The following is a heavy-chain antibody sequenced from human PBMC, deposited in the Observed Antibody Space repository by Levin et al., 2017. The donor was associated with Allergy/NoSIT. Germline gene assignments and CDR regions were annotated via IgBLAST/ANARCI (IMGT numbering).Heavy chain of an antibody. D-gene: IGHD1-26*01. CDR1: GGSISSYY. J-gene: IGHJ1*01. Sequence: SETLSLTCTVSGGSISSYYWSWIRQPPGKGLEWIGHIYYSGSTNYNPSLKSRVTISVDTSKNQFSLKLSSVTAADTAVYYCALLDSDFRYFHHWGQGTLVTVSS. CDR3: ALLDSDFRYFHH. CDR2: IYYSGST. V-gene: IGHV4-59*08.